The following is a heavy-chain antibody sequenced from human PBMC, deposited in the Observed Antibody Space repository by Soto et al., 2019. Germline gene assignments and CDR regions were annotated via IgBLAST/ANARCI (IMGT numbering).Heavy chain of an antibody. CDR3: ARDDRFGSLPLDS. J-gene: IGHJ4*02. CDR2: ISSSSSYI. V-gene: IGHV3-21*01. Sequence: PGGSLRLSCAASGFTFSSYSMNWVRQAPGKGLEWVSSISSSSSYIYYADSVKGRFTISRDNAKNSLYLQMNSLRAEDTAVYYCARDDRFGSLPLDSWGQGTLVTVSS. CDR1: GFTFSSYS. D-gene: IGHD3-10*01.